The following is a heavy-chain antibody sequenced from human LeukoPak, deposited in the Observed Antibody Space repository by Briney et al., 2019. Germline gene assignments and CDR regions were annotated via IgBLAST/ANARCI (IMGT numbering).Heavy chain of an antibody. J-gene: IGHJ4*02. CDR2: IGTAGDT. V-gene: IGHV3-13*01. Sequence: GGSLRLSCAASGFTFSSYDMHWVRQATGKGLEWVSAIGTAGDTYYPGSVKGRFTISRENAKNSLYLQMNSLRAGDTAVYYCARGAGPAVADYWGQGTLVTVSS. D-gene: IGHD6-19*01. CDR1: GFTFSSYD. CDR3: ARGAGPAVADY.